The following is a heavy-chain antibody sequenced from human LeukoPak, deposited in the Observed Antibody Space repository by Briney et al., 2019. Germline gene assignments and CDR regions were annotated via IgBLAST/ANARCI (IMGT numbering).Heavy chain of an antibody. Sequence: SEALSLTCTVSGGSISSYYWNWIRQPPGKGREWIGCMYYSGSTNYNPSLKSRVTISVDTSKNQFSLKLSSVTAADTAVYYCARGADSSGYYSIFYFDHWGQGTLVTVSS. CDR3: ARGADSSGYYSIFYFDH. D-gene: IGHD3-22*01. J-gene: IGHJ4*02. V-gene: IGHV4-59*01. CDR1: GGSISSYY. CDR2: MYYSGST.